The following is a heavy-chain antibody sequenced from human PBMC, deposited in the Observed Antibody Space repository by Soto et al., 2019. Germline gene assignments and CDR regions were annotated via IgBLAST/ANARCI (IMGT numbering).Heavy chain of an antibody. D-gene: IGHD3-10*01. CDR3: ARGGAYYYFGKKLNYYGLDF. J-gene: IGHJ6*02. CDR2: ISPYNDYT. CDR1: GYTFIRYG. Sequence: QVQLVQSAAEVKKPGASVKVTCKASGYTFIRYGITWVRQAPGQGLEWVGWISPYNDYTEYAQKFHGRVTMTTDTSSRTVTTALTGLTSDDKAVYYCARGGAYYYFGKKLNYYGLDFWGQGTTVTVSS. V-gene: IGHV1-18*01.